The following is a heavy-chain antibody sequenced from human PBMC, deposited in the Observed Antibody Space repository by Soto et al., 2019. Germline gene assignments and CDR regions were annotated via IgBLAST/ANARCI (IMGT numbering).Heavy chain of an antibody. CDR2: ISYDGSNK. CDR3: AKENYRYGSGSYPYYYYYGMDV. J-gene: IGHJ6*02. Sequence: PVGSLRLSCAASGFTFSSYGMHWVRQAPGKGLEWVAVISYDGSNKYYADSVKGRFTISRDNSKNTLYLQMNSLRAEDTAVYYCAKENYRYGSGSYPYYYYYGMDVWGQGTTVTVSS. CDR1: GFTFSSYG. D-gene: IGHD3-10*01. V-gene: IGHV3-30*18.